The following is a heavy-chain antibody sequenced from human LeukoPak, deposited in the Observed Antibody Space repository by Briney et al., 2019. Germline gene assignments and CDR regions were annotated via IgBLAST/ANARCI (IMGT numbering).Heavy chain of an antibody. CDR3: ATEGEYCSSTSCYKRWFDP. Sequence: PGGSLRLSCTASGFTFSTYAMSWVRQAPGEGLEWVSGISGSGGSTYYTDSVKGRFTISRDNAKNSLYLQMNSLRAEDTAVYYCATEGEYCSSTSCYKRWFDPWGQGTLVTVSS. CDR1: GFTFSTYA. J-gene: IGHJ5*02. V-gene: IGHV3-23*01. CDR2: ISGSGGST. D-gene: IGHD2-2*02.